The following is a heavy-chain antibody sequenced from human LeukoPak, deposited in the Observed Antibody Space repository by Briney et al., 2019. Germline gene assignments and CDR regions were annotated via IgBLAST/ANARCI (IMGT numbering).Heavy chain of an antibody. J-gene: IGHJ4*02. CDR1: GYTFTGYY. CDR2: INPNSGGT. Sequence: AASVKVSCKASGYTFTGYYVHWVRQAPGQGLEWMGRINPNSGGTNYAQKFQGRVTMTRDTSISTAYMELSRLRSDDTAVYYCARGRADYVWGSYYLHWGQGTLVTVSS. V-gene: IGHV1-2*06. D-gene: IGHD3-16*01. CDR3: ARGRADYVWGSYYLH.